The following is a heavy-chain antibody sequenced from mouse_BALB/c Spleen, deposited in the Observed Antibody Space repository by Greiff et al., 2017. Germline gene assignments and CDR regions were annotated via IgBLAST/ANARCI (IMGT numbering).Heavy chain of an antibody. J-gene: IGHJ2*01. CDR3: TMDYGSSFDY. CDR2: IRLKSDNYAT. Sequence: EVQRVESGGGLVQPGGSMKLSCVASGFTFSSYWMSWVRQSPEKGLEWVAEIRLKSDNYATHYAESVKGKFTISRDDSKSRLYLQMNSLRAEDTGIYYCTMDYGSSFDYWGQGTTLTVSS. CDR1: GFTFSSYW. V-gene: IGHV6-6*02. D-gene: IGHD1-1*01.